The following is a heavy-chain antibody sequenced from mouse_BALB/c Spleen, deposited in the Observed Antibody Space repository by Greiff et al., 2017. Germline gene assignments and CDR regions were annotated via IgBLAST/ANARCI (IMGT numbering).Heavy chain of an antibody. CDR1: GYTFSSYW. CDR2: ILPGSGST. J-gene: IGHJ2*01. V-gene: IGHV1-9*01. CDR3: ARRTMITPFDY. D-gene: IGHD2-4*01. Sequence: QGQLKQSGAELMKPGASVKISCKATGYTFSSYWIEWVKQRPGHGLEWIGEILPGSGSTNYNEKFKGKATFTADTSSNTAYMQLSSLTSEDSAVYYCARRTMITPFDYWGQGTTLTVSS.